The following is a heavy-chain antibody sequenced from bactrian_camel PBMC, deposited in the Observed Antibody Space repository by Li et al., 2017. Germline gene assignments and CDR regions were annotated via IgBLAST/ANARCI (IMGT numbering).Heavy chain of an antibody. Sequence: VQLVESGGGSVQAGGSLRLSCAVSGYDNRHCMGWFRQAPGPERERVAVIDRDGEQKFADSVKGRFSISKDDAKNIIYLQMNSLKLEDTALYYCAIEGTGGYCSLRALALGYWDQGTQVTVS. CDR1: GYDNRHC. CDR2: IDRDGEQ. CDR3: AIEGTGGYCSLRALALGY. V-gene: IGHV3S53*01. J-gene: IGHJ6*01. D-gene: IGHD3*01.